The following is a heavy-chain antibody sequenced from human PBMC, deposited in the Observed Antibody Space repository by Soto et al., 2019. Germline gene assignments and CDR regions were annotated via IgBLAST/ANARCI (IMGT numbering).Heavy chain of an antibody. J-gene: IGHJ4*02. V-gene: IGHV4-4*07. CDR3: ASYRPDDYDILTGYSEYYFDY. CDR2: IYTSGST. D-gene: IGHD3-9*01. Sequence: SDTLSLTCTVSGGSISSYYWSWIRQPAGKGLEWIGRIYTSGSTNYNPSLKSRVTMSVDTSKNQFSLKLSSVTAADTAVYYCASYRPDDYDILTGYSEYYFDYWGQGTLVTVSS. CDR1: GGSISSYY.